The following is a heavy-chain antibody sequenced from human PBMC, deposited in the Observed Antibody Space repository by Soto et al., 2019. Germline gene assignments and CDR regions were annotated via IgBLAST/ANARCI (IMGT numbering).Heavy chain of an antibody. V-gene: IGHV1-3*01. CDR1: EYTFTSYT. J-gene: IGHJ4*02. Sequence: QVQVLQSGAEVKKPGASVKVSCKASEYTFTSYTMHWVRPAPGQRLEWMGWINGGNGNTKYSQKFQGRVNITRDTSASTAYMELSRLRSDDTAVYYCARELQGLYYFDYWGQGTLVTVSS. D-gene: IGHD4-4*01. CDR3: ARELQGLYYFDY. CDR2: INGGNGNT.